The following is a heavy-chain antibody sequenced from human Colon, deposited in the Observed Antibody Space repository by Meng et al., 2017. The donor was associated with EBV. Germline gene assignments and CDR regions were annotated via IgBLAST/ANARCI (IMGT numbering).Heavy chain of an antibody. V-gene: IGHV4-39*07. CDR2: INSNWNT. J-gene: IGHJ4*02. CDR1: GDSVSDTNHF. Sequence: QRQLQGSGPGLVKPSGTLSLTCIVSGDSVSDTNHFWGWVRQAPGKGLEWVGSINSNWNTYSNPSLTSRVTMSLDTSKNQFSLKLSSVTAADTAVYYCVRVRGDFDYWGQGTLVTVSS. CDR3: VRVRGDFDY. D-gene: IGHD3-16*01.